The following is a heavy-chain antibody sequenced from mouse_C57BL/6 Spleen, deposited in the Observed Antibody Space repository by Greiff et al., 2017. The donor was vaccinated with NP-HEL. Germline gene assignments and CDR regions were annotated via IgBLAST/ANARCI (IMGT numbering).Heavy chain of an antibody. CDR2: IDPSDSET. CDR1: GYTFTSYW. J-gene: IGHJ1*03. CDR3: ASPYGSSYWYFDV. Sequence: QVQLKQPGAELVRPGSSVKLSCKASGYTFTSYWMHWVKQRPIQGLEWIGNIDPSDSETHYNQKFKDKATLTVDKSSSTAYMQLSSLTSEDSAVYYCASPYGSSYWYFDVWGTGTTVTVSS. V-gene: IGHV1-52*01. D-gene: IGHD1-1*01.